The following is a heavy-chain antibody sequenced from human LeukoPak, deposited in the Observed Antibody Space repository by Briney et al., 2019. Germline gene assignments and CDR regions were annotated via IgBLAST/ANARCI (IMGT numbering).Heavy chain of an antibody. V-gene: IGHV3-9*01. CDR1: GFTFDDYA. D-gene: IGHD3-22*01. CDR2: ISWNSGSI. Sequence: GRSLRLSCAASGFTFDDYAMHWVRQAPGKGLEWVSGISWNSGSIGYADSVKGRFTISRDNAKNSLYLQMNSLRAEDTALYYCAKDTGYDSSGSSGGGYFDYWGQGTLVTVSS. J-gene: IGHJ4*02. CDR3: AKDTGYDSSGSSGGGYFDY.